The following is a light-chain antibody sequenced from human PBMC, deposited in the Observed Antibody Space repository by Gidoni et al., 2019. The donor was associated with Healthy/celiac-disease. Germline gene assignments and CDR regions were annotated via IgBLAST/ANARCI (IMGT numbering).Light chain of an antibody. J-gene: IGKJ2*01. Sequence: ILMPQSPDSLAVSLGERATINCKSSQSVLYSSNNKNYLAWYQQKPGQPPKLLIYWASTRESGVPDRFSGSGSGTDFTLTISSLQAEDVAVYYCQQYYSTPYTFGQGTKLEIK. CDR1: QSVLYSSNNKNY. V-gene: IGKV4-1*01. CDR2: WAS. CDR3: QQYYSTPYT.